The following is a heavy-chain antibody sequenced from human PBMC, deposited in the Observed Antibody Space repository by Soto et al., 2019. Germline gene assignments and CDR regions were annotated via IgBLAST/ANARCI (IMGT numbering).Heavy chain of an antibody. CDR1: GGSISTSQW. D-gene: IGHD3-22*01. CDR3: ASKTYESKGTFDY. V-gene: IGHV4-4*02. CDR2: IYHRGRS. Sequence: QVQLQESGPGLVKPSGTLSLTCAVSGGSISTSQWWSWVRQPPGKGLEWIGEIYHRGRSNYNASLTSRVTISVDKSKNQFSLKLSSVTAADPAVYYCASKTYESKGTFDYWGQGTLVTVSS. J-gene: IGHJ4*02.